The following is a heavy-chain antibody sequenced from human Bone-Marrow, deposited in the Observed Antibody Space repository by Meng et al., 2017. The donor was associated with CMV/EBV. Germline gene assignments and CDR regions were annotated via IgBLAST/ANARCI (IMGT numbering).Heavy chain of an antibody. V-gene: IGHV1-2*02. CDR2: INPDNGGT. CDR3: ASSLGSSGWPYYYYGMDV. CDR1: GYSFTGYH. D-gene: IGHD6-19*01. Sequence: ASVKVSCKASGYSFTGYHIHWVRQTPGQGLEWLGWINPDNGGTHSAQKFHSRVTITADKSTSKAYMELSSLRSEDTAVYYCASSLGSSGWPYYYYGMDVWGQGTTVTVSS. J-gene: IGHJ6*02.